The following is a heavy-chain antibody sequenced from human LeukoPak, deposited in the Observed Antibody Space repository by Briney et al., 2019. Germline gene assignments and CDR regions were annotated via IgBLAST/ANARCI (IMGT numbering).Heavy chain of an antibody. CDR1: GFTFSNYG. V-gene: IGHV3-30*02. CDR3: AKDPHYYGSGRKYYFDY. Sequence: GGSLRLSCAASGFTFSNYGMHWVRQAPGKGLEWVAFIRYDGTNKDYADSVEGRFTISRDNSKSTLFLQMNSLRTEDTAVYYCAKDPHYYGSGRKYYFDYWGQGTLVTVSS. CDR2: IRYDGTNK. D-gene: IGHD3-10*01. J-gene: IGHJ4*02.